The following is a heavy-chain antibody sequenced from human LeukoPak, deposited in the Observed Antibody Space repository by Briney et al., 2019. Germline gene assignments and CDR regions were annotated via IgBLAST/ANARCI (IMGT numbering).Heavy chain of an antibody. CDR2: ISGSGAAT. CDR1: GFTVSSYA. V-gene: IGHV3-23*01. Sequence: PGGSLRLSCAASGFTVSSYAMSWVRQAPGKGLGWVSSISGSGAATSYADSVKGRFSISRDNSRNTLYLQMDSLRAEDTAVYYCANSNWFDPWGQGTLVTVSS. J-gene: IGHJ5*02. CDR3: ANSNWFDP.